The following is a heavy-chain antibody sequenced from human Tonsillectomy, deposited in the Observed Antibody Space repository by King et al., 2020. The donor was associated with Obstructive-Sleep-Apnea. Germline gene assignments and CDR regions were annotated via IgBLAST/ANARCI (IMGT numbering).Heavy chain of an antibody. V-gene: IGHV3-30*04. CDR1: GFTLSNYA. Sequence: VQLVEAGGGVVQPGRSLRLSFAASGFTLSNYAVHWVRQAPRKGAGWVTFFSYDGNNKNYSDSVKGRFTIFRDNSKNTLFLQMNSLRAEDTAVYYCARGKLYDSSGYFYLDYWGQGTLVTVSS. D-gene: IGHD3-22*01. J-gene: IGHJ4*02. CDR2: FSYDGNNK. CDR3: ARGKLYDSSGYFYLDY.